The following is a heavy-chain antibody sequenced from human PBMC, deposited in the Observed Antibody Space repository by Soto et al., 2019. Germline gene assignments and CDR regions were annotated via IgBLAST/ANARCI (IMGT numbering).Heavy chain of an antibody. CDR3: ARGRDYDFWRGRSRAFDI. Sequence: GGSLRLSCAASGFTFSSYWMHWVRQAPGKGLVWVSRINSDGSSTSYADSVKGRFTISRDNAKNTLYLQMNSLRAEDTAVYYCARGRDYDFWRGRSRAFDIWGQGTMVTVS. V-gene: IGHV3-74*01. J-gene: IGHJ3*02. CDR1: GFTFSSYW. D-gene: IGHD3-3*01. CDR2: INSDGSST.